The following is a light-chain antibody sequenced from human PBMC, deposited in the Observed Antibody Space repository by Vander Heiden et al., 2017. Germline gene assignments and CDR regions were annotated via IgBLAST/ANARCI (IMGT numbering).Light chain of an antibody. Sequence: DIHMTQSPSTLSASVGDTVTITCRASQSISTWVAWYQHKPGKAPRLLIYDASSLESGVPSRFSGSGSGTEFTLSISSLQPDDFAIYYCQQYNTFWTFGQGTKVEI. CDR3: QQYNTFWT. CDR2: DAS. CDR1: QSISTW. J-gene: IGKJ1*01. V-gene: IGKV1-5*01.